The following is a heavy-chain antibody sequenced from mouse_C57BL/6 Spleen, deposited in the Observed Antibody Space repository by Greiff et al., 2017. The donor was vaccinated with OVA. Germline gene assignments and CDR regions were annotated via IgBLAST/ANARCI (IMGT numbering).Heavy chain of an antibody. CDR1: GYTFTSYW. CDR3: AREGVTVVAGDY. CDR2: IDPSDSET. D-gene: IGHD1-1*01. J-gene: IGHJ2*01. Sequence: QVQLQQPGAELVRPGSSVKLSCKASGYTFTSYWMHWVKQRPIQGLEWIGNIDPSDSETPYNQKFKDKATLTVDKSSSTAYMQLGSLTSEDSAVYYCAREGVTVVAGDYWGQGTTLTVSS. V-gene: IGHV1-52*01.